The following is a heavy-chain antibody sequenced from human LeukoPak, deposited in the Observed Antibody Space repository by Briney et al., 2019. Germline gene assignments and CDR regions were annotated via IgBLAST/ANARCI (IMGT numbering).Heavy chain of an antibody. D-gene: IGHD4-11*01. V-gene: IGHV3-30*02. Sequence: GGSLRLSCAASGFTFSSYGMHWVRQAPGKGLEWVAFIRYDGSNKYYADSVKGRFTISRDNSKNTLYLQMNSLRAEDTAVYYCAKDRSTVTNGYYFDYWGQGTLVTVSS. CDR2: IRYDGSNK. CDR3: AKDRSTVTNGYYFDY. J-gene: IGHJ4*02. CDR1: GFTFSSYG.